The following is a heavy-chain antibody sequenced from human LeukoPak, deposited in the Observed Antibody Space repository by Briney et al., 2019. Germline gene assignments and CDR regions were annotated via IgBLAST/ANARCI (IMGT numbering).Heavy chain of an antibody. J-gene: IGHJ4*02. Sequence: GALVKVSCKASGGTFSSYAISWVRQAPGQGLEWMGGIIPIFGTANYAQKFQGRITITTDESTSTAYMELSSLRSEDTAVYYCARDQPSGSQENWGQGTLVTVSS. CDR1: GGTFSSYA. CDR3: ARDQPSGSQEN. D-gene: IGHD3-10*01. V-gene: IGHV1-69*05. CDR2: IIPIFGTA.